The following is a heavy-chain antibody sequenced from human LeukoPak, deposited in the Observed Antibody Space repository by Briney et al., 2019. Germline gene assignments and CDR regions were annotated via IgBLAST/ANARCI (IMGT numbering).Heavy chain of an antibody. CDR2: INHSGST. D-gene: IGHD6-13*01. V-gene: IGHV4-34*01. J-gene: IGHJ4*02. CDR1: GGSFSGYY. Sequence: PSETLSLTCAVYGGSFSGYYWSWIRQPPGKGLEWIGEINHSGSTNYNPSLKSRVTISVDTSKNQFSLKLSSVTAADTAVYYCARGGWESGSSWYHYWGQGTLVTVSS. CDR3: ARGGWESGSSWYHY.